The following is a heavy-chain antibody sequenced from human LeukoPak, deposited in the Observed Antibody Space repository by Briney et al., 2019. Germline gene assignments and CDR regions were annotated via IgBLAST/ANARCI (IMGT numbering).Heavy chain of an antibody. V-gene: IGHV4-4*07. CDR1: GGSISSYY. CDR2: IYTSGST. Sequence: SETLSLTCTVSGGSISSYYWSWIRQPAGKGLEWIGRIYTSGSTNYNPSLKSRVTMSVDTSKNQFSLKLSSVTAADTAVYYCARGIRREALGDWYSVWFDPWGQGTLVTVSS. CDR3: ARGIRREALGDWYSVWFDP. J-gene: IGHJ5*02. D-gene: IGHD6-19*01.